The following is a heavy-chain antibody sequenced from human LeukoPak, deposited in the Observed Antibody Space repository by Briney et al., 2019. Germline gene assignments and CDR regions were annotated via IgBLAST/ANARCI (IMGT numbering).Heavy chain of an antibody. V-gene: IGHV3-21*01. J-gene: IGHJ4*02. CDR2: ISSSSSYI. CDR1: GFTFSDYY. CDR3: ARGPSGYHNT. Sequence: GGSLRLSCAASGFTFSDYYMNWVRQAPGKGLEWVSSISSSSSYIYYADSVKGRFTISRDNSKNTLYLQMNSLRAEDTAVYYCARGPSGYHNTGGQGTLVTVSS. D-gene: IGHD5-12*01.